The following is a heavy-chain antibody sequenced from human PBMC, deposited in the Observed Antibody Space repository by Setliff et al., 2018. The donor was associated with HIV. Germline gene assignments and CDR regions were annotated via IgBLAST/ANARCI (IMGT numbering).Heavy chain of an antibody. D-gene: IGHD5-18*01. CDR2: IIPIFGRT. Sequence: SVKVSCKTSGYSFTNFPIAWVRQAPGQGLEWMGKIIPIFGRTSYARSLQGRVSITADKSTTTAYMELTGLKSGDSAIYFCAREGAYTYGHGNDAFDFWGQGTTVTVSS. CDR1: GYSFTNFP. J-gene: IGHJ3*01. V-gene: IGHV1-69*04. CDR3: AREGAYTYGHGNDAFDF.